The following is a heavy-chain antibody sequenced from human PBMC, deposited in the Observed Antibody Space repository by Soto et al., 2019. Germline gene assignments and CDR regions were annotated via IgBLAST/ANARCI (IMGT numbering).Heavy chain of an antibody. V-gene: IGHV3-30*18. D-gene: IGHD6-6*01. CDR3: AKNQYPYSSSPWGVDY. CDR2: ISYDGSNK. Sequence: PAGSLRLACAACGFTVSIYGMHGVCQAPGKGLEWVAVISYDGSNKYYADSVKGRFTISRDNSKNTLYLQMNSLRAEDTAVYYCAKNQYPYSSSPWGVDYWGQGTLVTVSS. CDR1: GFTVSIYG. J-gene: IGHJ4*02.